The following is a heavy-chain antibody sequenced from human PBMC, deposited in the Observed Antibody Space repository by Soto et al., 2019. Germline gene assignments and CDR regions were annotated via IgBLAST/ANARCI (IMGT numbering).Heavy chain of an antibody. CDR1: GGSISSGGYY. CDR3: ARSSCSGGSCYPFLHALTQIFDP. V-gene: IGHV4-31*03. Sequence: SETLSLTCTVSGGSISSGGYYWSWIRQHPGKGLEWIGYIYYSGSTYYNPSLKSRVTISVDTSKNQFSLKLSSVTAADTAVYYCARSSCSGGSCYPFLHALTQIFDPWGQGSLVTVSS. J-gene: IGHJ5*02. CDR2: IYYSGST. D-gene: IGHD2-15*01.